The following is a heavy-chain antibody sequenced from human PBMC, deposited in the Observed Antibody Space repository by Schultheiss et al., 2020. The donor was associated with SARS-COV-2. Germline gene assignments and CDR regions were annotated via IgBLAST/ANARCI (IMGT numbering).Heavy chain of an antibody. CDR3: ARIRDSSSWYWGGFDP. CDR1: GLPFSTSGVG. Sequence: SGPTLVQPTQTLTLTCTFSGLPFSTSGVGVGWIRQPPGKALEWLPLIYWDEDKRYSPSLKSRLTITKDTSKNQVVLTMTNMDPVDTATYYCARIRDSSSWYWGGFDPWGQGTLVTVSS. V-gene: IGHV2-5*02. J-gene: IGHJ5*02. D-gene: IGHD6-13*01. CDR2: IYWDEDK.